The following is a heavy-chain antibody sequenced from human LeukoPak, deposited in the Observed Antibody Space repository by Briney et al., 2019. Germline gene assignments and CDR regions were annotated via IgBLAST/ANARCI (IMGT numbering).Heavy chain of an antibody. D-gene: IGHD5-18*01. J-gene: IGHJ4*02. CDR3: ARGEKAMALPFDY. CDR2: ISSSSSYI. CDR1: GVTFSSDS. V-gene: IGHV3-21*01. Sequence: GGSLRLSCAASGVTFSSDSMNWVGQAPGKGGEWGSSISSSSSYIYYADSVKGRFTISRDNAKNSLYLQMNSLRAEDTAVYYCARGEKAMALPFDYWGQGTLVTVSS.